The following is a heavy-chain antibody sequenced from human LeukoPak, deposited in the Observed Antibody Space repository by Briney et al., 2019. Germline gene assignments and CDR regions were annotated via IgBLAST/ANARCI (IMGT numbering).Heavy chain of an antibody. Sequence: GASVKVSCKASGYTFTSYDINWVRQATGQGLEWMGWMNPNSGNTGYAQKFQGRVTITRNTSISTAYMELSSLRSEDTAVYYCARGLGMDSGYAPLTSWGQGTLVTVSS. CDR3: ARGLGMDSGYAPLTS. CDR2: MNPNSGNT. CDR1: GYTFTSYD. J-gene: IGHJ4*02. D-gene: IGHD5-12*01. V-gene: IGHV1-8*03.